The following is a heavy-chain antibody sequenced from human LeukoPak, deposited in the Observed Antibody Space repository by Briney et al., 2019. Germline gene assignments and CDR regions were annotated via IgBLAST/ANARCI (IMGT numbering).Heavy chain of an antibody. CDR1: GFTFSSYA. CDR3: ARAGGSYCSGGSCTHGWFDH. D-gene: IGHD2-15*01. V-gene: IGHV3-23*01. J-gene: IGHJ5*02. Sequence: PGGSLRLSCAASGFTFSSYAMSWVRQAPGKGLEWVSAISGSGGSTYYADSVKGRFTISRDNSKNTLYLQMNSLRAEDTAVYYCARAGGSYCSGGSCTHGWFDHWGQGTLVTVSS. CDR2: ISGSGGST.